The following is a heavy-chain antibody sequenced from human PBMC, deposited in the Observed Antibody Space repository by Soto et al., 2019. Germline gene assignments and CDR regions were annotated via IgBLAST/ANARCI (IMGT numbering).Heavy chain of an antibody. CDR3: ALSDYYSYGFSNYGMDV. Sequence: SVKVSCKASGGTFSSYAISWVRQAPGQGLEWMGGIIPIFGTANYAQKFQGRVTITADESTSTAYMELSSLRSEDTAVYYCALSDYYSYGFSNYGMDVWGQGTTVTVS. J-gene: IGHJ6*02. D-gene: IGHD5-18*01. V-gene: IGHV1-69*13. CDR2: IIPIFGTA. CDR1: GGTFSSYA.